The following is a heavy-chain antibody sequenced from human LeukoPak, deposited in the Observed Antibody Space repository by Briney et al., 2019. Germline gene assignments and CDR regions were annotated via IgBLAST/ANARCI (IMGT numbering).Heavy chain of an antibody. CDR3: AGSGTPIDY. J-gene: IGHJ4*01. CDR2: ISGDGSST. V-gene: IGHV3-74*01. Sequence: PGGSLRLSCAASGFTFSSYWMYWVRQAPGKGLVWVSRISGDGSSTSYADSVKGRFTISRDNAKNTLYLQMNSLRAEDTAVYYCAGSGTPIDYWGQEPWSPSPQ. CDR1: GFTFSSYW. D-gene: IGHD1-26*01.